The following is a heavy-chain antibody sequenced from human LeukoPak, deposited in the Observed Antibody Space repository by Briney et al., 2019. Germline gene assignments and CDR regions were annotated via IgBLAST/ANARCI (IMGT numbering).Heavy chain of an antibody. Sequence: GGSLRLSCAASGFTFSSYGMHWVRQAPGKGLEWVAVIWYDGSNKYYADSVKGRFTISRDNSENTLYLQMHSLRAEDTAVYYCARDRPNYYGSDGHYYRRDGDYWGQGTLVSVSS. CDR1: GFTFSSYG. CDR2: IWYDGSNK. J-gene: IGHJ4*02. V-gene: IGHV3-33*01. CDR3: ARDRPNYYGSDGHYYRRDGDY. D-gene: IGHD3-22*01.